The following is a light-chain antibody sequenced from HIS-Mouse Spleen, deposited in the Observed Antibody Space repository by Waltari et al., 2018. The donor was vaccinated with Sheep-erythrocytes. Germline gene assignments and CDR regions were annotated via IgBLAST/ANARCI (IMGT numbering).Light chain of an antibody. Sequence: DIQMTQSPSSLSASVGDRVTITCRASQGISNYLAWYQQKTGKVPKLLIYAASTLQSGVPSRFSGSGSGTDFTLTISSLQPEDVATYYCQKYNSAPTFGPGTKVDIK. V-gene: IGKV1-27*01. J-gene: IGKJ3*01. CDR2: AAS. CDR3: QKYNSAPT. CDR1: QGISNY.